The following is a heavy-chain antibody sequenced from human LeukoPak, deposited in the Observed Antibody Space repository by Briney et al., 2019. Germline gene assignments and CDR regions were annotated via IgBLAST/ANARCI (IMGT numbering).Heavy chain of an antibody. CDR2: ISAYNGNT. Sequence: ASVKVSCTASGYTFTSYGISWVRQAPGQGLEWMGWISAYNGNTNYAQKLQGRVTMTTDTSTSTAYMELRSLRSDDTAVYYCARGELTIFGVVIADYWGQGTLVTVSS. D-gene: IGHD3-3*01. V-gene: IGHV1-18*01. CDR1: GYTFTSYG. J-gene: IGHJ4*02. CDR3: ARGELTIFGVVIADY.